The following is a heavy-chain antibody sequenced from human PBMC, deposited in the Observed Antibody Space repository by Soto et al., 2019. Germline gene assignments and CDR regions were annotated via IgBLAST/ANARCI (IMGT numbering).Heavy chain of an antibody. Sequence: SVKVSCKASGGTFSSYAISWVRQAPGQGLEWMGGIIPIFGTANYAQKFQGRVTITADKSTGTAYMELSSLRSEDTAVYYCASQVYSSSAKGYYFDYWGQGTLVTVSS. CDR2: IIPIFGTA. V-gene: IGHV1-69*06. CDR1: GGTFSSYA. D-gene: IGHD6-6*01. J-gene: IGHJ4*02. CDR3: ASQVYSSSAKGYYFDY.